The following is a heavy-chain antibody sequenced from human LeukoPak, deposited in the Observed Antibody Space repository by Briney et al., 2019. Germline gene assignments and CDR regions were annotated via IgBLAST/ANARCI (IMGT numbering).Heavy chain of an antibody. CDR1: GGTFSSYA. CDR3: ARDLTPAYGLVYYFDY. D-gene: IGHD3-10*01. Sequence: ASVKVSCKASGGTFSSYAISWVRQAPGQGLEWMGGIIPIFGTANYAQKFQGRVTITTDESTSTAYMELSSLRSEDTAVYYCARDLTPAYGLVYYFDYWGQGTLVTVSS. CDR2: IIPIFGTA. J-gene: IGHJ4*02. V-gene: IGHV1-69*05.